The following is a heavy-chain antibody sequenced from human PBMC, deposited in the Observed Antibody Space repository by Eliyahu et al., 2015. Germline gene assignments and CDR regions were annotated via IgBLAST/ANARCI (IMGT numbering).Heavy chain of an antibody. CDR3: AAQYSSGPFDP. Sequence: EVQLVESGGGLVKPGGSLXXXCAASGXTFSSYSXNWVRQAPGEGVGWVSSISSSSSYIYYADSVKGRFTISRDNAKNSLYLQMNSLRAEDTAVYYCAAQYSSGPFDPWGQGTLVTVSS. J-gene: IGHJ5*02. CDR2: ISSSSSYI. D-gene: IGHD6-19*01. V-gene: IGHV3-21*01. CDR1: GXTFSSYS.